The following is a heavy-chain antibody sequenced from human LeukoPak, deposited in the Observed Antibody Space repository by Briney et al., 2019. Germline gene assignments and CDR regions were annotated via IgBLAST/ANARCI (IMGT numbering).Heavy chain of an antibody. Sequence: GESLKISCKGSGYSFTTYWIGWVRQMPGKGLEWMGIIYPGDSDTRYRPSFQGQVTISADKSISTAYLQWSSLKASDTAMYYCAREIGVTVTTRSADWFDPWGQGTLVTVSS. CDR1: GYSFTTYW. CDR3: AREIGVTVTTRSADWFDP. J-gene: IGHJ5*02. D-gene: IGHD4-17*01. CDR2: IYPGDSDT. V-gene: IGHV5-51*01.